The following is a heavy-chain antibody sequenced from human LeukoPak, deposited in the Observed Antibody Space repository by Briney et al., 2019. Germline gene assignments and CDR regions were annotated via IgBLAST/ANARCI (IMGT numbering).Heavy chain of an antibody. D-gene: IGHD2-2*01. J-gene: IGHJ4*02. V-gene: IGHV4-39*01. CDR2: IYYSGST. CDR1: GGSISSSSDF. CDR3: ARFSCSSTSCYRFDY. Sequence: PSETLSLTCSVSGGSISSSSDFWGWIRQPPGKGLEWIGSIYYSGSTYYNPSLKSRVTISVDTSKNQFSLKLNSLTAADTAVYYCARFSCSSTSCYRFDYWGQGTLVTVSS.